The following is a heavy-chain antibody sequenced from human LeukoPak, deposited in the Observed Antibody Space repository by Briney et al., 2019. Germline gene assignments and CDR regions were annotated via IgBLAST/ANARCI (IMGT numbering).Heavy chain of an antibody. J-gene: IGHJ4*02. V-gene: IGHV1-24*01. CDR2: FDPEEGET. CDR3: ATGVPPVGFDY. Sequence: EASVKVSCKASGGTFSRYAISWVRQAPGKGLGWMGGFDPEEGETIYAQKFQGRVSMTEDTSTDTAYMELSSLRSEDTAVYYCATGVPPVGFDYWGQGTLVTVSS. CDR1: GGTFSRYA. D-gene: IGHD2-2*01.